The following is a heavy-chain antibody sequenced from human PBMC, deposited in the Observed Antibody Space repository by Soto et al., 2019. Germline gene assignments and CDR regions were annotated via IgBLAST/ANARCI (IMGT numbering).Heavy chain of an antibody. Sequence: EVQLLESGGGLVQPGGSLRLSCAASGFTFSSYAMSWVRQAPGKGLEWVSALSGSGGSTYYADSGKGRFTISRDNSKNTLYLQMNSLRAEDTAVYYCAKDRQKQWLVGAFDIWGQGTMVTVSS. CDR2: LSGSGGST. CDR3: AKDRQKQWLVGAFDI. V-gene: IGHV3-23*01. D-gene: IGHD6-19*01. J-gene: IGHJ3*02. CDR1: GFTFSSYA.